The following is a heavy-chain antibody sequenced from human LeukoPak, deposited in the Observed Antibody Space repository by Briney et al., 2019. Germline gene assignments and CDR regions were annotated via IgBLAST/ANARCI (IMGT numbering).Heavy chain of an antibody. CDR1: GLTFSSYA. CDR2: ISGSGGST. Sequence: GGSLRLSCAASGLTFSSYAMSWVRQAPGKGLEWVSAISGSGGSTYYADSVKGRFAISRDNSKNTLYLQMNSLRAEDTAVYYCAKDFPTFGEGYYFDYWGQGTLVTVSS. J-gene: IGHJ4*02. CDR3: AKDFPTFGEGYYFDY. V-gene: IGHV3-23*01. D-gene: IGHD3-10*01.